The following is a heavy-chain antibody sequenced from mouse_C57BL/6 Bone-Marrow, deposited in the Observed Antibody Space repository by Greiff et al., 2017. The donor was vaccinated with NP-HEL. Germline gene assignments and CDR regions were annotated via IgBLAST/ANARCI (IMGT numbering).Heavy chain of an antibody. CDR2: IYPGGGYT. Sequence: VQLVESGAELVRPGTSVKMSCKASGYTFTNYWIGWAKQRPGHGLEGIGDIYPGGGYTKYNEKFKGKATLTADKSSSTAYMQFSSLTSEDSAIYYCARGYGNYGAMDYWGQGTSVTVSS. J-gene: IGHJ4*01. CDR3: ARGYGNYGAMDY. D-gene: IGHD2-1*01. V-gene: IGHV1-63*01. CDR1: GYTFTNYW.